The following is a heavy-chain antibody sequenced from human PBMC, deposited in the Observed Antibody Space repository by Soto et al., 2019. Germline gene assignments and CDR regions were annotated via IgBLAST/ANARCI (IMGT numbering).Heavy chain of an antibody. Sequence: QLQLQESGPGLVKPSETLSLTCTVSGCSISSSSYYWGWIRQPPWKGVEWIGSIYYSGSTYYNPSLKRQVTISLDPSKNQFSLKLSSVTAADTAVYSWARYTTQFYCSNNRSYGDWLDPWGPGTLVTVSS. J-gene: IGHJ5*02. D-gene: IGHD2-2*01. CDR1: GCSISSSSYY. CDR2: IYYSGST. V-gene: IGHV4-39*01. CDR3: ARYTTQFYCSNNRSYGDWLDP.